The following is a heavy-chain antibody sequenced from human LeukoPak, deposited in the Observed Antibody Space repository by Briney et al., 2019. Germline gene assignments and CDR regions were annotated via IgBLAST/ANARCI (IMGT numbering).Heavy chain of an antibody. D-gene: IGHD3-3*01. V-gene: IGHV1-18*01. J-gene: IGHJ5*02. CDR2: ISTYNWDT. CDR1: GYTFDNYG. CDR3: ARDFTVSGGLNWFDP. Sequence: ASVKVSCKASGYTFDNYGMTWLRQAPGQGLEWMGWISTYNWDTNYAQNFQDRVSMTTDTSTSTVYMELRSLKSDHTAIYCCARDFTVSGGLNWFDPWGQGTLVTVSS.